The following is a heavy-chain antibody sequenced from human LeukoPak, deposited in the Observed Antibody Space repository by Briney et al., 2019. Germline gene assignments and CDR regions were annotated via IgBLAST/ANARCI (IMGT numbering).Heavy chain of an antibody. J-gene: IGHJ4*02. Sequence: ASVKVSCKASGYTFTGYYMHWVRQAPGQGLEWMGWINPNSGGTNYAQKFQGWVTMTRDTSISTAYMEVRSLRSDDTAVYYCARGPLRWVTANHYYFDYWGQGTLVTVSS. D-gene: IGHD2-21*02. V-gene: IGHV1-2*04. CDR2: INPNSGGT. CDR3: ARGPLRWVTANHYYFDY. CDR1: GYTFTGYY.